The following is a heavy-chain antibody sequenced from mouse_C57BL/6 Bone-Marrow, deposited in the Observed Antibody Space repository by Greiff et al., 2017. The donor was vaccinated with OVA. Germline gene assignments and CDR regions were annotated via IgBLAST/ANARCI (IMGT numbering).Heavy chain of an antibody. CDR2: ISGGGGNT. CDR3: ARPIPGSSWGY. D-gene: IGHD1-1*01. V-gene: IGHV5-9*01. Sequence: DVKLVESGGGLVKPGGSLKLSCAASGFTFSSYTMSWVRQTPEKRLEWVATISGGGGNTYYPDSVKGRFTISRDNAKNTLYLQMSSLRSEDTALYYCARPIPGSSWGYWGQGTTLTVSS. CDR1: GFTFSSYT. J-gene: IGHJ2*01.